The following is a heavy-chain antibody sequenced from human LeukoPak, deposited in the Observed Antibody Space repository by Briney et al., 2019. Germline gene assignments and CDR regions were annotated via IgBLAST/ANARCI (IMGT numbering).Heavy chain of an antibody. CDR3: GSGSGSDYFDY. V-gene: IGHV4-34*01. CDR1: GGSFSGYY. Sequence: PSETLSLTCAVYGGSFSGYYWSWIRQPPGKGLEWIGSIYYSGSTYYNPSLKSRVTISVDTSKNQFSLKLSSVTAADTAVYYCGSGSGSDYFDYWGQGTLVTVSS. CDR2: IYYSGST. J-gene: IGHJ4*02. D-gene: IGHD3-10*01.